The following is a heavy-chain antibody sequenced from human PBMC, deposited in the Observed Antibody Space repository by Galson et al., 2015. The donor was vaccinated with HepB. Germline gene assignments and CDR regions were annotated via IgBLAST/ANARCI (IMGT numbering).Heavy chain of an antibody. D-gene: IGHD3-22*01. CDR2: IIPIFGTA. J-gene: IGHJ5*02. CDR3: ARVKGGGHYYDSSGYPRFDP. CDR1: GGTFSSYA. V-gene: IGHV1-69*13. Sequence: SVKVSCKASGGTFSSYAISWVRQAPGQGLEWMGGIIPIFGTANYAQKFQGRVTITADESTSTAYMELSSLRSEDTAVYYCARVKGGGHYYDSSGYPRFDPWGQGTLVTVSS.